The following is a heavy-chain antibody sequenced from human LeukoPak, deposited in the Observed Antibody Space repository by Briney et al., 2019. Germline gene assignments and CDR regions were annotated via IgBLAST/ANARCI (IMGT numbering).Heavy chain of an antibody. CDR1: GFTFSSYG. CDR2: ISGSGGST. CDR3: AKKNRPNLNYAVYYYMDV. V-gene: IGHV3-23*01. Sequence: GGTLRPSCAASGFTFSSYGMSWVRQAPGKGLEWVSAISGSGGSTYYADSVKGRFTISRDNSKNTLYLQMNSLRAEDTAVYYCAKKNRPNLNYAVYYYMDVWGKGTTLTVSS. D-gene: IGHD1-7*01. J-gene: IGHJ6*03.